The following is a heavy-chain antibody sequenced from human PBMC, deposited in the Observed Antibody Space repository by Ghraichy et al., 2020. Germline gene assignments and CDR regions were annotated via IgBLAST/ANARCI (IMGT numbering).Heavy chain of an antibody. CDR3: TRGGLVATKPIRYFDL. V-gene: IGHV4-34*01. CDR1: GGSFSGYS. CDR2: ISHSGST. J-gene: IGHJ2*01. D-gene: IGHD5-12*01. Sequence: SETLSLTCAVYGGSFSGYSWSWIRQPPGKGLEWIGEISHSGSTNYNPSLKSRVTISVDTSKNQFSLKLSSVTAADTAVYYCTRGGLVATKPIRYFDLWGRGTLVTVSS.